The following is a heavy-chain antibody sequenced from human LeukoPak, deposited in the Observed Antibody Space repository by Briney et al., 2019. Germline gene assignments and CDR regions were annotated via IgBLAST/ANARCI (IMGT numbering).Heavy chain of an antibody. Sequence: GGSLRLSCAASGFTFSSYAMSWVRQVPGKGLEWVSGISDSGGSTYYADSVKGRFTIVRDNSKNTLYVQMNSLRAEDTAVYYCAKDLMGAIDYWGQGTLVTVSS. CDR1: GFTFSSYA. V-gene: IGHV3-23*01. D-gene: IGHD2-8*01. CDR2: ISDSGGST. CDR3: AKDLMGAIDY. J-gene: IGHJ4*02.